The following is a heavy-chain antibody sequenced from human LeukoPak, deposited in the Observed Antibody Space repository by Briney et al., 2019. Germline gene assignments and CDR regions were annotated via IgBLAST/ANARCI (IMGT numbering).Heavy chain of an antibody. CDR2: IKSKTDGGTT. J-gene: IGHJ4*02. CDR3: TSWGTAVGY. V-gene: IGHV3-15*01. Sequence: GGSLRLSCAASGFTFGSFGMSWVRQAPGKGLEWVGRIKSKTDGGTTDYAAPVKGRFTISRDDSKNTLYLQMNSLKTEDTAVYYCTSWGTAVGYWGQGTLVTVSS. D-gene: IGHD3-16*01. CDR1: GFTFGSFG.